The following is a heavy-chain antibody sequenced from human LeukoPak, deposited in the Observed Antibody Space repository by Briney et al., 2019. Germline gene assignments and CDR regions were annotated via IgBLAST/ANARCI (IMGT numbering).Heavy chain of an antibody. CDR2: IIPIFGTA. Sequence: ASVKVSCKASGGTFSSYAISWVRQAPGQGLEWMGGIIPIFGTANYAQKFQGRVTITADESTSTAYMELSSLRSEDTAVYYCASYGDYDILTGYCSEQHYFDYWGQGALVTVSS. CDR1: GGTFSSYA. V-gene: IGHV1-69*13. CDR3: ASYGDYDILTGYCSEQHYFDY. J-gene: IGHJ4*02. D-gene: IGHD3-9*01.